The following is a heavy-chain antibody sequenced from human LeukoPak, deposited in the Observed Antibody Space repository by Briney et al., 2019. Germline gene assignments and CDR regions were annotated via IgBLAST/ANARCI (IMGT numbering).Heavy chain of an antibody. CDR2: INPNSGGT. D-gene: IGHD2-2*01. CDR3: ARKLRYQLLPFDP. Sequence: ASVKVSCKASGYTFTGYYMHWVRQAPGQGLEWMGWINPNSGGTNYAQKFQGRVTMTRDTSISKAYMELSRLRSDDTAVYYCARKLRYQLLPFDPWGQGTLVTVSS. J-gene: IGHJ5*02. CDR1: GYTFTGYY. V-gene: IGHV1-2*02.